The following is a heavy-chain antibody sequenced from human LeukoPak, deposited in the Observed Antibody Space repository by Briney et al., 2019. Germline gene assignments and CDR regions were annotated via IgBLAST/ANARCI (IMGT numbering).Heavy chain of an antibody. J-gene: IGHJ4*02. CDR1: EFTFSSYG. Sequence: PGGSLRLSCAASEFTFSSYGMHWVRQAPGKGLEWVAVISYDGSNKYYADSVKGRFTISRDNSKNTLYLQMNSLRAEDTAVYYCAKDRRANWGSTFDYWGQGTLVTVSS. V-gene: IGHV3-30*18. CDR2: ISYDGSNK. CDR3: AKDRRANWGSTFDY. D-gene: IGHD7-27*01.